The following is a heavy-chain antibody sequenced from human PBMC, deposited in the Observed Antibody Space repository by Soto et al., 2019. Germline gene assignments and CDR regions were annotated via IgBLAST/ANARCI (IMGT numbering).Heavy chain of an antibody. J-gene: IGHJ4*02. CDR1: GFTFSSYA. D-gene: IGHD4-17*01. CDR2: ISYDGSNK. Sequence: QPGGSLRLSCAASGFTFSSYAMHWVRQALCKGLEWVAVISYDGSNKYYADSVKGRFTISRDNSKNTLYLQMNSLRAEDTAVYYCARDYDYGDYVDYWGQGTLVTVSS. V-gene: IGHV3-30-3*01. CDR3: ARDYDYGDYVDY.